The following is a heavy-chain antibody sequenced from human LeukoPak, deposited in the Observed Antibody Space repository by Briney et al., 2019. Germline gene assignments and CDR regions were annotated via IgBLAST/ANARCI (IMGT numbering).Heavy chain of an antibody. V-gene: IGHV4-59*01. CDR1: GGSISSYY. D-gene: IGHD6-6*01. CDR2: IYYSGST. J-gene: IGHJ6*02. Sequence: PSETLSLTCTVSGGSISSYYWSWIRQPPGKGLEWIGYIYYSGSTNYNPSLKSRVTISVDTSKNQFSLKLSSVTAADTAAYYCASFSSSSSYYYYGMDVWGQGTTVTVSS. CDR3: ASFSSSSSYYYYGMDV.